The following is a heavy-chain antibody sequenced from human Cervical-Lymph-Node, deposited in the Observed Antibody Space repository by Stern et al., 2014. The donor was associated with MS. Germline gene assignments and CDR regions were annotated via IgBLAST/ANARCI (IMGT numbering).Heavy chain of an antibody. Sequence: QVQLVESGAEVKKPGASVKVSCKASGYAFTNYYIQWVRQAPGQGLEWMGMINPSDGSTDYAQRFQGRVTMTRDTSTSTGYMELSSLRSDDTAVYYCARWGLHKPLDYWGQGTLVTVSS. D-gene: IGHD7-27*01. CDR2: INPSDGST. V-gene: IGHV1-46*03. J-gene: IGHJ4*02. CDR3: ARWGLHKPLDY. CDR1: GYAFTNYY.